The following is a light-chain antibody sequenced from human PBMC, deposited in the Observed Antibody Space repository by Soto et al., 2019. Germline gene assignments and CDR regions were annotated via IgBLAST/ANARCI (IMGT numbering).Light chain of an antibody. CDR2: GNI. J-gene: IGLJ3*02. Sequence: QAVVTQPPSVSGVPGQTITISCTGSRSNIGGGYDVHWYQQLPGTAPPQLLVYGNINRPSRVPDRFSGSKSDTSASLAITGLQAEDEADYYCQSDDSSLSAWVFGGGTKLTVL. V-gene: IGLV1-40*01. CDR3: QSDDSSLSAWV. CDR1: RSNIGGGYD.